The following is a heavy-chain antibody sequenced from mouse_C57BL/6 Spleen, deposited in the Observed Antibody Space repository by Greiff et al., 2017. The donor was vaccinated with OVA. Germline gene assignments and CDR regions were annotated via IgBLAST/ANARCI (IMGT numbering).Heavy chain of an antibody. CDR2: ISGGGGNT. CDR3: ARHRDYGNPAMDY. CDR1: GFTFSSYT. Sequence: EVKLVESGGGLVKPGGSLKLSCAASGFTFSSYTMSWVRQTPEKRLEWVATISGGGGNTYYPDSVKGRFTISRANAKNTLYLQLSSLRSEDTALYYCARHRDYGNPAMDYWGQGTSVTVSS. D-gene: IGHD2-1*01. J-gene: IGHJ4*01. V-gene: IGHV5-9*01.